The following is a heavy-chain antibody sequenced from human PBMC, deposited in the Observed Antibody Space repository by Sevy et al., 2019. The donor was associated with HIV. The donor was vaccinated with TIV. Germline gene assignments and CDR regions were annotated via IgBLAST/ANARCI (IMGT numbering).Heavy chain of an antibody. V-gene: IGHV3-23*01. Sequence: GGSLRLSCAASGFTFNIYSMSWVRQTPGKGLEWVATLSFGCGKINHADSVKGRFTMSRDDSKNAVYLQMNNLRVEDMAIYYCAREGCTEPHDYWGQGTLVTVSS. D-gene: IGHD2-8*02. CDR3: AREGCTEPHDY. CDR1: GFTFNIYS. CDR2: LSFGCGKI. J-gene: IGHJ4*02.